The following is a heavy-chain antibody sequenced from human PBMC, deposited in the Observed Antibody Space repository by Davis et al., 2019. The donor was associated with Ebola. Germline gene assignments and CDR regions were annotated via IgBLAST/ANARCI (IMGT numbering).Heavy chain of an antibody. J-gene: IGHJ4*02. CDR3: ARTPGGYYGPPDFDY. CDR1: GYTFTSYG. V-gene: IGHV1-18*01. D-gene: IGHD3-10*01. CDR2: ISAYNGNT. Sequence: ASVKVSCKASGYTFTSYGISWVRQAPGQGLEWMGWISAYNGNTNYAQKLQGRVTMTTDTSTSTAYMELRSLRSDDTAVYYCARTPGGYYGPPDFDYWGQGTLVTVSS.